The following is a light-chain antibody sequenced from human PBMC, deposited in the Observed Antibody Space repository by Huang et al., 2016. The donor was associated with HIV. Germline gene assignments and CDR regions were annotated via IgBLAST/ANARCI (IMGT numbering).Light chain of an antibody. CDR3: QQYYSTPT. CDR1: QTFLYSSNNETY. J-gene: IGKJ4*01. Sequence: DIVMTQSPDSLAVALGERVTINCKSSQTFLYSSNNETYLAWYQQRPRQPPRLLIHGASARESGVPERFSGSGSETDFTLTISGVQAEDVAVYYCQQYYSTPTFGGGTKVEI. CDR2: GAS. V-gene: IGKV4-1*01.